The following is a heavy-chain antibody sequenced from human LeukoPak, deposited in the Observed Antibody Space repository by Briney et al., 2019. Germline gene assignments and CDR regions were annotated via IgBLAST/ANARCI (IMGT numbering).Heavy chain of an antibody. CDR1: GFTFTDYY. Sequence: RPGGSLRLSCAASGFTFTDYYMGWIRQAPGKGLEWVSSISRGGNSIYYADSVRGRFTISGDNAKNSLYLQMNSLRAEDTAVYYCARDQYLDCRGQGTLVTVSS. CDR2: ISRGGNSI. CDR3: ARDQYLDC. V-gene: IGHV3-11*01. J-gene: IGHJ4*02.